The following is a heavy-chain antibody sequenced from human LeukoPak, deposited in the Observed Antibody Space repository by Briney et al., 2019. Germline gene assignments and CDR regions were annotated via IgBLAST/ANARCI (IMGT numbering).Heavy chain of an antibody. J-gene: IGHJ4*02. Sequence: GSLRLSCAASGFTFSSYGMHWVRQAPGKGLEWVAVIWYDGSNKYYADSAKGRFTISRDNSKNTLYLQMNSLRAEDTAVYYCARDRGAMGAYHDYWGQGTLVTVSS. V-gene: IGHV3-33*01. CDR1: GFTFSSYG. D-gene: IGHD1-26*01. CDR2: IWYDGSNK. CDR3: ARDRGAMGAYHDY.